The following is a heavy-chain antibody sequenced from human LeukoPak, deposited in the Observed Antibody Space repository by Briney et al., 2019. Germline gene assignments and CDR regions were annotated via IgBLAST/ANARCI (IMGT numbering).Heavy chain of an antibody. J-gene: IGHJ3*01. CDR2: IYYSGST. CDR1: GCSFSSSKLY. V-gene: IGHV4-39*01. Sequence: SETLCLSCTASGCSFSSSKLYWGWIRQPPGKGLEWIGSIYYSGSTYYNPSLKSRVTISVDTSKNQFSLKLSSVTAADTAVYYYVCLRLTNAFDFWGQGTMVTVSS. D-gene: IGHD1/OR15-1a*01. CDR3: VCLRLTNAFDF.